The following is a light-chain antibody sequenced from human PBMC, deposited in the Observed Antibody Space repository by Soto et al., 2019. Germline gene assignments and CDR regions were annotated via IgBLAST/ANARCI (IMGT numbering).Light chain of an antibody. J-gene: IGKJ5*01. CDR1: QDISNH. CDR2: DAS. Sequence: DIQMPQSPSSLSASVGDRVTITCQASQDISNHLNWYQQKPGKDPRLLIYDASNLETGVPSRFSGSGSGTEFTLPISGLRFADVATYHCQHLKTLPYPVGQGTRLESK. CDR3: QHLKTLPYP. V-gene: IGKV1-33*01.